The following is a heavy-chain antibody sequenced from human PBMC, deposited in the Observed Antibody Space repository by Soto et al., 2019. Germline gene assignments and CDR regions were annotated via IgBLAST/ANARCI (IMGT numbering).Heavy chain of an antibody. CDR3: AKYSYGYYFHY. Sequence: GGSLRLSCAASGFTFSTYWMHWVRQAPGKGLVWASAISGSGGSTYYADSVKGRFTISRDKSKNTLYLQMNSLRAEDTAVYYCAKYSYGYYFHYWGRGTLVTVSS. D-gene: IGHD5-18*01. CDR1: GFTFSTYW. J-gene: IGHJ4*02. CDR2: ISGSGGST. V-gene: IGHV3-23*01.